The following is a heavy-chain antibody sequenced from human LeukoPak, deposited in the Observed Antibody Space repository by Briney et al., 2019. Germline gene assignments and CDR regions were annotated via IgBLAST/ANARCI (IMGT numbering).Heavy chain of an antibody. V-gene: IGHV3-23*01. CDR1: GFTLSKYA. Sequence: GGSLRLSCAASGFTLSKYAMNCVRQAPGKGLEWVSGIDGSGGRPPSADSVKGRFTISRDISKNTLYLQMDSLRAEDTAAYYCARGKDHDFWNPFDHWGQGTLVTVSS. CDR2: IDGSGGRP. D-gene: IGHD3-3*01. J-gene: IGHJ4*02. CDR3: ARGKDHDFWNPFDH.